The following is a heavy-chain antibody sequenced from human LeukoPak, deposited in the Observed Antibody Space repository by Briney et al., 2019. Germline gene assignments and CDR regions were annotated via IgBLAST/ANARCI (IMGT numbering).Heavy chain of an antibody. CDR1: GYTFTSYD. Sequence: GASVKVSCKASGYTFTSYDINWVRHATGQGLEWMGWMNPNRGNTGYAQKFQGRVTMTRNTSISTAYMELSSLRSEDTAVYYCARGREVSYYDYIWGSYRSDYWGRGTLVTVSS. V-gene: IGHV1-8*01. CDR2: MNPNRGNT. D-gene: IGHD3-16*02. J-gene: IGHJ4*02. CDR3: ARGREVSYYDYIWGSYRSDY.